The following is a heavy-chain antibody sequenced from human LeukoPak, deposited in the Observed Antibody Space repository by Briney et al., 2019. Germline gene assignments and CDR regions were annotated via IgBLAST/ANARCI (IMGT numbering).Heavy chain of an antibody. Sequence: TGGSLRLSCAASGFTFDDYAMHWVRQAPGKGLEWVSGISWNSGSTGYADSVKGRFTISRDNAKNSLYLQMNSPRAEDMALYYCAKDVSLGCCSGGSCSAHFDYWGQGTLVTVSS. D-gene: IGHD2-15*01. CDR3: AKDVSLGCCSGGSCSAHFDY. CDR2: ISWNSGST. J-gene: IGHJ4*02. CDR1: GFTFDDYA. V-gene: IGHV3-9*03.